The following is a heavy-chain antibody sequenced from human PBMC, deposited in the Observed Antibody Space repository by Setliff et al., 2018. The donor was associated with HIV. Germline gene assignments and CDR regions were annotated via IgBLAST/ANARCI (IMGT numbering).Heavy chain of an antibody. D-gene: IGHD1-26*01. V-gene: IGHV3-15*01. J-gene: IGHJ5*02. Sequence: PGGSLRLSCAGSGFTFTYAWMTWVRQVPGKGLEWVGRIKSKIDGGTTDYAAPVKGRFTISRDDSKNTLYLQINSLKTEDTAVYYCTTGEGGTYRYNYFDPWGQGTLVTVSS. CDR2: IKSKIDGGTT. CDR3: TTGEGGTYRYNYFDP. CDR1: GFTFTYAW.